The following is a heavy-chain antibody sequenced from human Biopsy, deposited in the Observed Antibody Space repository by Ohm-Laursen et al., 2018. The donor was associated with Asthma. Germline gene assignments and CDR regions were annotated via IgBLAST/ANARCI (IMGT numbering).Heavy chain of an antibody. CDR1: GGSISSGAYY. D-gene: IGHD3-16*01. CDR3: ARRGGVRRYFDY. J-gene: IGHJ4*02. Sequence: SHTLSLTCTVSGGSISSGAYYWSWVRQPPGKGLEWIGYIYYIGSTYYNPSLKSRVAISLDTSKNQFSLKLSSVTAADTAVYFCARRGGVRRYFDYWGQGTLVTVSS. V-gene: IGHV4-30-4*01. CDR2: IYYIGST.